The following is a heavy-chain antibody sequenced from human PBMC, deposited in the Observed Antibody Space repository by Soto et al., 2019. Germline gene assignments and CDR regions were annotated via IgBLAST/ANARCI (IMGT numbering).Heavy chain of an antibody. D-gene: IGHD6-13*01. J-gene: IGHJ4*02. CDR2: MYYSGST. Sequence: QVQLRESGPGLVKPSQTLSLTCTVSGGSINSGGYYWNWIRQHPGKGLEWIGYMYYSGSTYYNPFLSSRVIISADTSENHFSLNPSSVTAADTGVYFCARGYRQSGYSSSCVFDYWGLGTLVNVSS. V-gene: IGHV4-31*03. CDR1: GGSINSGGYY. CDR3: ARGYRQSGYSSSCVFDY.